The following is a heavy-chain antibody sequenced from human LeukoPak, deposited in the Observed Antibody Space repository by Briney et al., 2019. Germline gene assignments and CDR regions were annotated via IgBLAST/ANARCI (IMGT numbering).Heavy chain of an antibody. CDR1: GFTLSSYG. CDR2: IWYDGSNK. CDR3: ARDRTYYDFWSGSEYYYYGMDV. D-gene: IGHD3-3*01. J-gene: IGHJ6*02. Sequence: GGSLRLSCAASGFTLSSYGMHWVRQAPGKGLEWVAVIWYDGSNKYYADSVKGRITISRDNSKNTLYLQMNSLRAEDTAVYYCARDRTYYDFWSGSEYYYYGMDVWGQGTTVTVSS. V-gene: IGHV3-33*01.